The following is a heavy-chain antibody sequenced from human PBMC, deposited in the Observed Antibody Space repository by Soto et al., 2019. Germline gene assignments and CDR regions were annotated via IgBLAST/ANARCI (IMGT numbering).Heavy chain of an antibody. V-gene: IGHV1-8*01. Sequence: QVQLVKSGAEVKKPGASVKVSCRASGYTFTRYDINWVRQATGQGLEWMGWMNLNSGYTGHAQKFQGRVTMTRDSSTSTAYMELSSLRSEDTAVYYCARVNGDIDYWGQGTLVTVSS. D-gene: IGHD4-17*01. CDR1: GYTFTRYD. CDR2: MNLNSGYT. CDR3: ARVNGDIDY. J-gene: IGHJ4*02.